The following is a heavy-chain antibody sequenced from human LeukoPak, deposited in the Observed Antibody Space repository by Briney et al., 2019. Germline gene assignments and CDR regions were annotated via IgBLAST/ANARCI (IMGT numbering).Heavy chain of an antibody. CDR2: INPNSGGT. CDR1: GYTFTGYY. J-gene: IGHJ4*02. V-gene: IGHV1-2*02. CDR3: ARAYCSGGSCYPALYYFDY. D-gene: IGHD2-15*01. Sequence: RVASVKVSCKASGYTFTGYYMHWVRQAPGQGLEWMGWINPNSGGTNYAQKFQGRVTMTRDTSISTAYMELSRLRSDDTAVYYCARAYCSGGSCYPALYYFDYWGQGTLVTVSS.